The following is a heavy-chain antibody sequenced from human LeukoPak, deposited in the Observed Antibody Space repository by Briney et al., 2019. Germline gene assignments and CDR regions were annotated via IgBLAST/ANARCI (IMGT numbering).Heavy chain of an antibody. CDR2: ISSSSRYI. Sequence: GGSLRLSCAASGFTFSSYSMNWVRQAPGKGLEWVSSISSSSRYIYYADSVKGRFTISRDNAKNSLYLQMNSLRAEDTAVYYCAREERVAVAVMDVWGRGTTVTVSS. J-gene: IGHJ6*02. D-gene: IGHD6-19*01. CDR1: GFTFSSYS. V-gene: IGHV3-21*01. CDR3: AREERVAVAVMDV.